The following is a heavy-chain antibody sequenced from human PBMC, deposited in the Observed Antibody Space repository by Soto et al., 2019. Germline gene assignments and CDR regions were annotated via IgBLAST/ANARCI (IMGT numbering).Heavy chain of an antibody. CDR2: IWYDGSNK. V-gene: IGHV3-33*01. CDR3: ARPPPPGPAGAIDY. J-gene: IGHJ4*02. D-gene: IGHD6-13*01. CDR1: GFTFSSNG. Sequence: QVQLVESGGGVVQPGRSLRLSCAASGFTFSSNGMHWVRQAPGKGLEWVAVIWYDGSNKYYADSVKGRFTISRDNSKNTLYLQMNSLRAEDTAVYYCARPPPPGPAGAIDYWGQGTLVTVSS.